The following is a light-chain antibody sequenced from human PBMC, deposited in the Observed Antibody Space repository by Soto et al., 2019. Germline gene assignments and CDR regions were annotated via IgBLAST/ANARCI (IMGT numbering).Light chain of an antibody. CDR1: QSISSY. V-gene: IGKV1-39*01. CDR3: QQRYSTPLT. Sequence: DIQMTQSPSSLSASVGDRVTITCRASQSISSYLNWYQQKPGQAPKLLIYAASSLQSGVPSRFSGSGSGTDFTLTISSLQPEDFATYYCQQRYSTPLTFGQGTKLEIK. J-gene: IGKJ2*01. CDR2: AAS.